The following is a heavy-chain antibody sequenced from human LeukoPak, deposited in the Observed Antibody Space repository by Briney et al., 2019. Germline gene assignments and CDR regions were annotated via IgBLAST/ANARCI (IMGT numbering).Heavy chain of an antibody. Sequence: ASVKVSCKASGYTFTSYGISWVRQAPGQGLEWMGWISAYNGNTNYAQKFQGRVTITADESTSTAYMELSSLRSEDTAVYYCAREIGETYYYGSGSYLGYWGQGTLVTVSS. CDR1: GYTFTSYG. CDR3: AREIGETYYYGSGSYLGY. J-gene: IGHJ4*02. V-gene: IGHV1-18*01. CDR2: ISAYNGNT. D-gene: IGHD3-10*01.